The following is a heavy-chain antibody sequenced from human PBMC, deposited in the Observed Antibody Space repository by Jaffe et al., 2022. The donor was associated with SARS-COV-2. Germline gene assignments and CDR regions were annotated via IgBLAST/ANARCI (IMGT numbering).Heavy chain of an antibody. CDR3: AREGGSSSWYGGGDFDY. CDR1: GFTFSSYE. J-gene: IGHJ4*02. V-gene: IGHV3-48*03. D-gene: IGHD6-13*01. CDR2: ISSSGSTI. Sequence: EVQLVESGGGLVQPGGSLRLSCAASGFTFSSYEMNWVRQAPGKGLEWVSYISSSGSTIYYADSVKGRFTISRDNAKNSLYLQMNSLRAEDTAVYYCAREGGSSSWYGGGDFDYWGQGTLVTVSS.